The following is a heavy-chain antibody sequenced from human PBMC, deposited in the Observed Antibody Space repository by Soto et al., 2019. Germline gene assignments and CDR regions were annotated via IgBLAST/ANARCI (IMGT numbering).Heavy chain of an antibody. D-gene: IGHD5-18*01. CDR1: GGSISSYY. Sequence: PSETLSLTCTVSGGSISSYYWSWIRQPPGKGLEWIGYIYYSGRTNYNPSLKSRVTISVDKSKNQFSLKLSSVTAADTAVYYCARGGVDTPNWFDPWGQGTLVTVSS. CDR3: ARGGVDTPNWFDP. J-gene: IGHJ5*02. V-gene: IGHV4-59*12. CDR2: IYYSGRT.